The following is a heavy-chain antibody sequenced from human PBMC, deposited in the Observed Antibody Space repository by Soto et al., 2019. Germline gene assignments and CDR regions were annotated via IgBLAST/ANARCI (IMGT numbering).Heavy chain of an antibody. CDR1: GGTFSSYA. Sequence: SVKVSCKASGGTFSSYAISWVRQAPGQGLEWMGGIIPIFGTANYAQKFQGRVTITADESTSTAYMELSSLRSEDTAVYYCARDPVVVVAATLYYYYGMDVWGQGTTVTVSS. V-gene: IGHV1-69*13. J-gene: IGHJ6*02. CDR3: ARDPVVVVAATLYYYYGMDV. D-gene: IGHD2-15*01. CDR2: IIPIFGTA.